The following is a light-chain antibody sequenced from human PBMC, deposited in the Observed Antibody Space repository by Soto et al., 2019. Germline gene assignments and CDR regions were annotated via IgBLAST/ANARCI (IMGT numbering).Light chain of an antibody. V-gene: IGKV3-20*01. CDR1: QSVSSNY. Sequence: EIVLTQSPGTLSLSPGERATLSCRASQSVSSNYLAWYQQKPGQAPRLLIYDASSRATGIPDRFSGSGSETDFTLTISRLEPEDFAVYYCQQYGSSPWTFGQGTKLEIK. CDR2: DAS. CDR3: QQYGSSPWT. J-gene: IGKJ1*01.